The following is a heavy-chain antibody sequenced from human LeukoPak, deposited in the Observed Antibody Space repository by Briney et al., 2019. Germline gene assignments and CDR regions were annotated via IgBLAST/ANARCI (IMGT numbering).Heavy chain of an antibody. V-gene: IGHV4-61*01. J-gene: IGHJ4*02. D-gene: IGHD5-18*01. Sequence: SETLSLTCTVSGGSISSSNYYWSWIRQPPGKGLEWIGYIFYSGSTNYNPSLKSRVTISVDTSKNQFSLKLSSVTAADTAVYYCARDHRPRGYSYGYDYWGQGTLVTVSS. CDR3: ARDHRPRGYSYGYDY. CDR1: GGSISSSNYY. CDR2: IFYSGST.